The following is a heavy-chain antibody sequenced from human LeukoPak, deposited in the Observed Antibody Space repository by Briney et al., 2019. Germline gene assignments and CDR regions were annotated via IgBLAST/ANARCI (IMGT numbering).Heavy chain of an antibody. CDR2: ISSSSSTI. Sequence: GGSLRLSCAASGFTFSSYSMNWVRQAPGKGLEWVSYISSSSSTIYYADSVKGRFTISRDNAKNSLYLQMNSLRAEDTAVYYCAREGTRGYFQHWGQGTLVTVSS. CDR1: GFTFSSYS. V-gene: IGHV3-48*01. J-gene: IGHJ1*01. CDR3: AREGTRGYFQH.